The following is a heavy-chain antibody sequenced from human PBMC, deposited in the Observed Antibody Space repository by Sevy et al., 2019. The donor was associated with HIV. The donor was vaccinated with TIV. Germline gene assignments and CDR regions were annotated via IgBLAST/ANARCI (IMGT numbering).Heavy chain of an antibody. D-gene: IGHD1-7*01. CDR2: IHSSGAT. CDR1: GLTVSDSY. V-gene: IGHV3-53*01. J-gene: IGHJ4*02. Sequence: GGSLRLSCAASGLTVSDSYMAWVRQSPGKGLEWVSLIHSSGATYYADSVKGRFTLSRDRSENTLYLQMNTLGAEDTALYYCARVFWDYRQRRGAYFDYWGQGPLVTVSS. CDR3: ARVFWDYRQRRGAYFDY.